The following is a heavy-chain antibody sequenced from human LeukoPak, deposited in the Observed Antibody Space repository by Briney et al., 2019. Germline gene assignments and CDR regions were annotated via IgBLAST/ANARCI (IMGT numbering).Heavy chain of an antibody. CDR1: GGSFSGYY. CDR2: INHSGST. J-gene: IGHJ6*03. Sequence: SETLSLTCAVYGGSFSGYYWSWIRQPPGKGLEWIGEINHSGSTNYNPSLKSRVTISVDTSKNQFSLKLSSVTAADTAVYYCASGDYYYMDVWGKGTTVTISS. V-gene: IGHV4-34*01. CDR3: ASGDYYYMDV.